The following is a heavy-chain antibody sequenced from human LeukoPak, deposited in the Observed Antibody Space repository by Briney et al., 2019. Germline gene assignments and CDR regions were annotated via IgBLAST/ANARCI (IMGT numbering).Heavy chain of an antibody. V-gene: IGHV4-4*09. CDR3: ARLRVSGSYLYYFDY. J-gene: IGHJ4*02. CDR2: VLTSGTT. Sequence: SETLSLTCTVSNGSISSYHWSWVRQPPGKGLEWIGYVLTSGTTNYNPSLKSRLTISVDTSKNQFTLKLSSVTAADTAVYYCARLRVSGSYLYYFDYWGQGTLVTVSS. CDR1: NGSISSYH. D-gene: IGHD1-26*01.